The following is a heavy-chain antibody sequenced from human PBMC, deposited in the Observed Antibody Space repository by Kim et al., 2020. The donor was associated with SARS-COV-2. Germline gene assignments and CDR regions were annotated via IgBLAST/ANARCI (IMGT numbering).Heavy chain of an antibody. CDR1: GFTVRNSY. Sequence: GGSLRLSCTASGFTVRNSYMSWVRQAPGKGLEWVSVIYYVGNTYYAGSVEGRFTISRHNSENILYLQMNSLRAEDTAIYYCARGIAAAAPFDSWCLGTLV. D-gene: IGHD6-25*01. CDR3: ARGIAAAAPFDS. V-gene: IGHV3-53*01. J-gene: IGHJ4*02. CDR2: IYYVGNT.